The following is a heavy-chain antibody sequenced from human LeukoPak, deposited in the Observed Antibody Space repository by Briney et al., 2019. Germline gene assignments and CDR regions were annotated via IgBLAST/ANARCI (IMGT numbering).Heavy chain of an antibody. CDR1: GGSISSYY. V-gene: IGHV4-4*07. CDR3: ARHREGVVYYYYMDV. D-gene: IGHD3-3*01. Sequence: PSETLSLTCTVSGGSISSYYWSWIRQPAGKGLEWIGRIYTSGSTNYNPSLKSRVTMSVDTSKNQFSLKLSSVTAADTAVYYCARHREGVVYYYYMDVWGKGTTVTVSS. J-gene: IGHJ6*03. CDR2: IYTSGST.